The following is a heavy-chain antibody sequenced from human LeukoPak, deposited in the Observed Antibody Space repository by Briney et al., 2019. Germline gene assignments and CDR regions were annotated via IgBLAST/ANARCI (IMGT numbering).Heavy chain of an antibody. CDR3: ARVYSFYGGSLKGWFDP. CDR1: GGSISSGGYY. CDR2: IYHSGST. J-gene: IGHJ5*02. Sequence: SETLSLTCTVSGGSISSGGYYWSWIRQPPGKGLEWIGYIYHSGSTYYNPSLKSRVTILVDRSKNQFSLKLSSVTAADTAVYYCARVYSFYGGSLKGWFDPWGQGTLVTVSS. V-gene: IGHV4-30-2*01. D-gene: IGHD1-26*01.